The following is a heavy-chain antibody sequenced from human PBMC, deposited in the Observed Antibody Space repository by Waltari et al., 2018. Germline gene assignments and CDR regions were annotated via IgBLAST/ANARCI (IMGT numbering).Heavy chain of an antibody. CDR2: ISYSGTT. V-gene: IGHV4-39*07. CDR1: GGSISSGSYY. J-gene: IGHJ5*02. D-gene: IGHD3-3*01. CDR3: ARYYGNGEGWPDP. Sequence: QLQLQESGPGLVKPSETLSLTCTVSGGSISSGSYYWGWIRQPPGKGLESIGYISYSGTTYYNLSLKSRVTMSVDTSRDQYSLSLRSVAAADTAVYYCARYYGNGEGWPDPWGQGTLVTVSS.